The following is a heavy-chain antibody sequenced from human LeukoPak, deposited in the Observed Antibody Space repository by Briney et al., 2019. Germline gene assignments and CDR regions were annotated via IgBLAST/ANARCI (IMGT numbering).Heavy chain of an antibody. CDR1: GVSINSYY. J-gene: IGHJ3*01. D-gene: IGHD2-21*01. CDR3: VLDPGVGGGGRIAFDV. CDR2: IYYSGST. V-gene: IGHV4-59*03. Sequence: SDTLSLTCTVSGVSINSYYWGWLRQPPGQPLEWIGYIYYSGSTNYNPSLKRRLTLSADTSKNQFSLKLKSLTTADTAIYYCVLDPGVGGGGRIAFDVWGQGTMVTVSS.